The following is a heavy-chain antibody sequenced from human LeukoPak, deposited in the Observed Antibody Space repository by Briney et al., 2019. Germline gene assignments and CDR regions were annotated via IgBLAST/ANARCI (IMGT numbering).Heavy chain of an antibody. Sequence: GGSLRLSCAASGFTFSSYAMSWDRQAPGKGLEWVSAISGSGGSTYYADSVKGRFTISRDNSKNTLYLQMNSLRAEDTAVYYCAKQFADSSIPSRQLGNDYWGQGTLVTVSS. J-gene: IGHJ4*02. V-gene: IGHV3-23*01. D-gene: IGHD6-13*01. CDR3: AKQFADSSIPSRQLGNDY. CDR1: GFTFSSYA. CDR2: ISGSGGST.